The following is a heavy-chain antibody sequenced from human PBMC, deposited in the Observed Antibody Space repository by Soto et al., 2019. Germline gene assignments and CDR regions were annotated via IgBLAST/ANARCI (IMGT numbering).Heavy chain of an antibody. CDR2: ISYDGNFK. Sequence: QEQLVESGGGVVQAGGSLRLSCAASGFSFGNNGMHWVRQAPGKGPEWMARISYDGNFKIYADSAKGRFTISRENSKNSLYLEMNSLRPEDTAVYFCVKDRGRGYSGYDVTMDVWGQGTTVTVSS. J-gene: IGHJ6*02. D-gene: IGHD5-12*01. CDR1: GFSFGNNG. V-gene: IGHV3-30*13. CDR3: VKDRGRGYSGYDVTMDV.